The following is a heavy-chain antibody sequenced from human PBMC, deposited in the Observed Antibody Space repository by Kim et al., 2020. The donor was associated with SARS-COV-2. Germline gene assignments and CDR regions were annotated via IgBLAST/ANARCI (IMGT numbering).Heavy chain of an antibody. V-gene: IGHV1-3*01. CDR2: INAGNGNT. J-gene: IGHJ6*02. Sequence: ASVKVSCKASGYTFTSYAMHWVRQAPGQRLEWMGWINAGNGNTKYSQKFQGRVTITRDTSASTAYMELSSLRSEDTAVYYCARDEAYSSSWYGDYYYYGMDVWGQGTTVTVSS. D-gene: IGHD6-13*01. CDR3: ARDEAYSSSWYGDYYYYGMDV. CDR1: GYTFTSYA.